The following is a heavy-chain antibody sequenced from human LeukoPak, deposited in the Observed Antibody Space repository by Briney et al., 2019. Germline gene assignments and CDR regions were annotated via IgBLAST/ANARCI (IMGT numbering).Heavy chain of an antibody. CDR2: ISGSGGST. V-gene: IGHV3-23*01. CDR1: GFTFSSYA. J-gene: IGHJ4*02. D-gene: IGHD3-22*01. Sequence: TGGSLRLSCAASGFTFSSYAMSWVRRAPGKGREWVSAISGSGGSTYYADSVKGRFTISRDNSKNTLYLQMNSLRAEDTAVYYCAKGVTYYYDSSGYYSTYYFDYWGQGTLVTVSS. CDR3: AKGVTYYYDSSGYYSTYYFDY.